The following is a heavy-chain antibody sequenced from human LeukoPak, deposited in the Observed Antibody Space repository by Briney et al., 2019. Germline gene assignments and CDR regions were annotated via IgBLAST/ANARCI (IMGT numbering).Heavy chain of an antibody. D-gene: IGHD3-10*01. Sequence: GGSLRLSCAASGFTFSSYGMHWVRQAPGKGLEWVAFIRYDGSNKYYADSVKGRFTISRDNSKNTLYLQMNSLRAKDTAVYYCTKSSIYYFYGSANIGYFDYWGQGTLVTVSS. CDR2: IRYDGSNK. J-gene: IGHJ4*02. CDR3: TKSSIYYFYGSANIGYFDY. V-gene: IGHV3-30*02. CDR1: GFTFSSYG.